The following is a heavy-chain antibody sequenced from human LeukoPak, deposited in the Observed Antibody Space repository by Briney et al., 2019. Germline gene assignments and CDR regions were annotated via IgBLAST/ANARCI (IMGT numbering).Heavy chain of an antibody. D-gene: IGHD3-22*01. Sequence: QAGGSLRLSCAASGFTFSSYSMNWVRQAPGKGLEWVSYIRSSSSTIYNADSVKGRFTISRDNAKNSLYLQMNSLRAEDTAVYYCAREGGYYDSSGYSSYFDYWGQGTLVTVSS. V-gene: IGHV3-48*04. CDR3: AREGGYYDSSGYSSYFDY. CDR1: GFTFSSYS. J-gene: IGHJ4*02. CDR2: IRSSSSTI.